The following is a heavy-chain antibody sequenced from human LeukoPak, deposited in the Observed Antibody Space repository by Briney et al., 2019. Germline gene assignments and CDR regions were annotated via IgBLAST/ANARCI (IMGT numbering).Heavy chain of an antibody. J-gene: IGHJ4*02. CDR1: GFAFSNYG. CDR2: ISFDGTNT. CDR3: ARSYYDILTGYYPGGSVDY. Sequence: GGSLRLSCAASGFAFSNYGMHWVRQAPGQGLEWVAVISFDGTNTYYADSLKGRFTISRDNSKSTVYLQMNSLRPEDTALYYCARSYYDILTGYYPGGSVDYWGQGTLVTVSS. V-gene: IGHV3-30*03. D-gene: IGHD3-9*01.